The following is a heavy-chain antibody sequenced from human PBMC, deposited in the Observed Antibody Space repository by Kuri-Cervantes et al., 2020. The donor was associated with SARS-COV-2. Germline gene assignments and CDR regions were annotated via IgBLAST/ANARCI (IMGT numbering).Heavy chain of an antibody. CDR2: IIPIFGTT. V-gene: IGHV1-69*13. Sequence: SVKVSCKASGGTFRSYAISWVRQTPGQGLEWMGGIIPIFGTTNYTQKFNDRVTISADESTSTTFLELNALRSEDTAIYYCAGSSRGATGGDYWGQGSLVTVSS. CDR1: GGTFRSYA. J-gene: IGHJ4*02. D-gene: IGHD1-26*01. CDR3: AGSSRGATGGDY.